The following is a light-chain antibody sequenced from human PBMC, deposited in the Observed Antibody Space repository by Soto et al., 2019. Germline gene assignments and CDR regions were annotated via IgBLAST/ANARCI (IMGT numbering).Light chain of an antibody. J-gene: IGKJ2*01. CDR3: QQANVFPRS. CDR1: EDVSRW. Sequence: DIQMTQSPSYVNASVGDTVTFTCRASEDVSRWLGWYQQKPGRAPSLLIFGATSLQDGVPSRFSATESGTHFTLTINGVQPDDFATYFCQQANVFPRSFGQGTKLDFK. V-gene: IGKV1D-12*01. CDR2: GAT.